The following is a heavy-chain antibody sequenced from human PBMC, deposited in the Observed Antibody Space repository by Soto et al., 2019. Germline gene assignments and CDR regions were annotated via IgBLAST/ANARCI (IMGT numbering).Heavy chain of an antibody. CDR3: ARGGLYDILTGYYPY. Sequence: TLSLTCTVSGGSISSGDYCWSWIRQPPGKGLEWIGYIYYSGSTYYNPSLKSRVTISLDTSKNQFSLKLSSVTAADTAVYYCARGGLYDILTGYYPYWGQGTLVTVSS. J-gene: IGHJ4*02. CDR1: GGSISSGDYC. D-gene: IGHD3-9*01. CDR2: IYYSGST. V-gene: IGHV4-30-4*01.